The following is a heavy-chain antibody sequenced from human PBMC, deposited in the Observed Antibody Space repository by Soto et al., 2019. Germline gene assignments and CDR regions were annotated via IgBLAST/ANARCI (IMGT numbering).Heavy chain of an antibody. CDR3: ARDGPSIEGLHLGELSS. CDR1: GYTFTSYG. CDR2: ISAYNVNT. D-gene: IGHD3-16*02. J-gene: IGHJ4*02. V-gene: IGHV1-18*01. Sequence: QVQLVQSGAEVKKPGASVKVSCKASGYTFTSYGISWVRQAPGQGLEGMGWISAYNVNTNYAQKLQGRVTMTTDTSTSTAYMERRSLRSDDTAVYYCARDGPSIEGLHLGELSSWGQGTLVTVSS.